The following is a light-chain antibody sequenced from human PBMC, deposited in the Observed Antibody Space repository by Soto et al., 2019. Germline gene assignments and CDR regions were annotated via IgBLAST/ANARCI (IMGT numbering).Light chain of an antibody. CDR3: SSYTSSNTLGV. CDR1: SSDGGGYDY. CDR2: DVS. J-gene: IGLJ3*02. Sequence: QSALTHPASVSGSPGQSITISCTGTSSDGGGYDYVSWYQQEPGRAPKLMIYDVSNRPSGVSNRFSGSKSGNTASLTISGLQAEDEADYYCSSYTSSNTLGVFGGGTKVTVL. V-gene: IGLV2-14*01.